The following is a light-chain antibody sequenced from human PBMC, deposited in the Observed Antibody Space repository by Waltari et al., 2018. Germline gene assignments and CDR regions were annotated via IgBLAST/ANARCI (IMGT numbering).Light chain of an antibody. CDR2: GAS. CDR1: GRVSSN. Sequence: EIVMTQSPATLSVSPGERAPPSCRASGRVSSNVAWYQQKPGQAPRLLIYGASTRATGVPAKFRGSGSGTDFTLTISSLQSEDFAVYYCQQYYHWVAFGGGTWVQIK. CDR3: QQYYHWVA. J-gene: IGKJ4*01. V-gene: IGKV3-15*01.